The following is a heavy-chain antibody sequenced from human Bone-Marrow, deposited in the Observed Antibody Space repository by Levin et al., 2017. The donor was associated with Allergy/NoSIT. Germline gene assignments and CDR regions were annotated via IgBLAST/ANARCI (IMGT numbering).Heavy chain of an antibody. CDR1: GFTFSGYW. J-gene: IGHJ3*02. CDR3: AKITGYYESSGYWTNTYDI. CDR2: INEGGSQT. V-gene: IGHV3-7*01. Sequence: GESLKISCVASGFTFSGYWMSWVRQAPGKGLEWVADINEGGSQTNYVDSVKGRFTISRDNTKNSLYLQMNSLRAEDTAVYYCAKITGYYESSGYWTNTYDIWGQGTMVTVSS. D-gene: IGHD3-22*01.